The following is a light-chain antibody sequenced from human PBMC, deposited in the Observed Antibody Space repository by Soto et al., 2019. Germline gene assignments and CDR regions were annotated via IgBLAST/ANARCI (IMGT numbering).Light chain of an antibody. J-gene: IGKJ1*01. V-gene: IGKV3-15*01. Sequence: VMTQSPETLSVSPGERSTLSCRASQSVSSNLAWYQQKLGQAPRLLIYGASTRATDIPPRFSGSGSGTEFTLTISSLQSEDFAIYYCQPYNNWPRTFGPGTKVDIK. CDR2: GAS. CDR1: QSVSSN. CDR3: QPYNNWPRT.